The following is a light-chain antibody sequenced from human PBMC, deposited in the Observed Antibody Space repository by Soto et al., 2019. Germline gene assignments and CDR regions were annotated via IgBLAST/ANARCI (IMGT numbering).Light chain of an antibody. CDR1: HSLIKW. Sequence: ILMTQSPPILSASVRDRFSITCLACHSLIKWLAWYQQKPGKAPKLLIYEASSLQTGVPSRFSGSGSGTEFTLTISSLQPDDFATYYCQHYNSYSEAFGQGTKVDIK. V-gene: IGKV1-5*03. J-gene: IGKJ1*01. CDR2: EAS. CDR3: QHYNSYSEA.